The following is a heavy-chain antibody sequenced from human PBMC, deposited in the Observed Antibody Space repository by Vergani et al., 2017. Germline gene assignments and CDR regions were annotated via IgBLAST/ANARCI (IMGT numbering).Heavy chain of an antibody. CDR1: GYTFTSYG. D-gene: IGHD3-16*02. J-gene: IGHJ4*02. Sequence: QVQLVQSGAEVKKPGASVKVSCKASGYTFTSYGISWVRQAPGQGLEWMGWISAYNGNTNYAQKLQGRVTMTTYTSTSTAYMELRSMRSDDTAVYYCARDSGYYDYIWGSYRPTDYFDYWGQGTLVTVSS. V-gene: IGHV1-18*01. CDR2: ISAYNGNT. CDR3: ARDSGYYDYIWGSYRPTDYFDY.